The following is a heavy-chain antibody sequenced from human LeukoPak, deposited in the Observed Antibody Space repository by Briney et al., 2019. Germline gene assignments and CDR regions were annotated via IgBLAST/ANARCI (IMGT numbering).Heavy chain of an antibody. CDR1: GFTFINFA. V-gene: IGHV3-30-3*01. D-gene: IGHD6-13*01. Sequence: GGSLRLSCATSGFTFINFAMNWVRQAPGKGLEWVAVISYDGSNKYYADSVKGRFTISRDNSKNTLYLQMNSLRAEDTAVYYCARVGAAAGDFDYWGQGTLVTVSS. J-gene: IGHJ4*02. CDR2: ISYDGSNK. CDR3: ARVGAAAGDFDY.